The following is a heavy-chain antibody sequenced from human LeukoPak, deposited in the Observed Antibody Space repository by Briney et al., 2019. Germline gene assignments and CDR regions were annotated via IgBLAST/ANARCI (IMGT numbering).Heavy chain of an antibody. CDR1: GFIFSTYW. CDR3: VRDNPAPVIPYNWFDP. CDR2: IEQDGSEK. Sequence: GGSLRLSCAASGFIFSTYWMTWVRQAPGKGLEWVANIEQDGSEKYYVDSVKGRFTISRDNAKNSLYLQMNSLRAEDTAVYYCVRDNPAPVIPYNWFDPWGQGTLVTVSS. J-gene: IGHJ5*02. D-gene: IGHD2-21*01. V-gene: IGHV3-7*01.